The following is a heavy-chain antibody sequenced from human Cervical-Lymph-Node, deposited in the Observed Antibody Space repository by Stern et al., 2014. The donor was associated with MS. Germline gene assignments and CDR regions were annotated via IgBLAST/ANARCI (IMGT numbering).Heavy chain of an antibody. CDR2: IIPVSGTA. V-gene: IGHV1-69*01. CDR1: GGTFRNYV. J-gene: IGHJ3*01. CDR3: AIFHPPR. Sequence: VQLVQSGAEVKKPGSSVKVSCKASGGTFRNYVLSWVRQAPGQGLEWMGVIIPVSGTATYAQKFHGRVNIIADESTGTVSMELTSLGSEDTAVYFCAIFHPPRWGQGTMVTVSS.